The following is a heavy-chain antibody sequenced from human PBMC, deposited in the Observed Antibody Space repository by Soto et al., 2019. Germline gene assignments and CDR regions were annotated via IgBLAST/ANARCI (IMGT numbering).Heavy chain of an antibody. CDR3: AIVWYRRTSDAFDF. J-gene: IGHJ3*01. D-gene: IGHD6-13*01. Sequence: SETLSLTCTVSGGSISSGGYYWSWIRQHPGKGLEWIGYIYYSGSTYYNPSLKSRVTISVDTSKNQFSLKLSSVTAADTAVYYCAIVWYRRTSDAFDFPGPATIVTGS. V-gene: IGHV4-31*03. CDR1: GGSISSGGYY. CDR2: IYYSGST.